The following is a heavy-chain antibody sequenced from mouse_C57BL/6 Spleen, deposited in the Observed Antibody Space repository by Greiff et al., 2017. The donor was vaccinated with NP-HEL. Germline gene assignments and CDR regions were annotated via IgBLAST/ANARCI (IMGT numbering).Heavy chain of an antibody. CDR3: ARGRRYGSTDAMDY. Sequence: VQLQQPGAELVKPGASVKLSCKASGYTFTSYWMHWVKQRPGQGLEWIGMIHPNSGSTNYNEKFKSKATLTVDKSSSTAYLQLSSLTSEDSAVYDCARGRRYGSTDAMDYWGQGTSVTVSS. CDR1: GYTFTSYW. J-gene: IGHJ4*01. CDR2: IHPNSGST. V-gene: IGHV1-64*01. D-gene: IGHD1-1*01.